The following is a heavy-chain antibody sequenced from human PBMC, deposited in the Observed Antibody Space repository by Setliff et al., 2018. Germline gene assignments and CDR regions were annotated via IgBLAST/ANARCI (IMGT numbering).Heavy chain of an antibody. V-gene: IGHV1-18*01. CDR3: ARINFYVSSGYYYAPEL. J-gene: IGHJ4*02. D-gene: IGHD3-22*01. Sequence: ASVKVSCKASGFTFRNYAISWVRQVPGQGLEWMGWINNYNFNTQYAQKFQGRVTVTTDTSTTTAYMELRSLRADDTAVYYCARINFYVSSGYYYAPELWGQGTTVTVSS. CDR1: GFTFRNYA. CDR2: INNYNFNT.